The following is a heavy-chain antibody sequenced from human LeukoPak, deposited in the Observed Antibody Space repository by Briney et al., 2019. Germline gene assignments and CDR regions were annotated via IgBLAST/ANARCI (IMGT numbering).Heavy chain of an antibody. CDR3: ASIKPHDYGDPIINWFDP. V-gene: IGHV3-23*01. CDR1: GFTFSSYA. J-gene: IGHJ5*02. Sequence: HTGGSLRLSCAASGFTFSSYAMSWVRQVPGKGLEWVSSISGSGGSTYYADSVKGRFTISRDNAKNSLYLQMNSLRDEDTAVYYCASIKPHDYGDPIINWFDPWGQGTLVTVSS. CDR2: ISGSGGST. D-gene: IGHD4-17*01.